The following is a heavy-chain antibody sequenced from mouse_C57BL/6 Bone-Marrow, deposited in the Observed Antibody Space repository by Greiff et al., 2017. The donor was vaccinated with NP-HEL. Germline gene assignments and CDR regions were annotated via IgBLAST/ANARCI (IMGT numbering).Heavy chain of an antibody. D-gene: IGHD1-1*01. CDR2: IYPGDGDT. V-gene: IGHV1-80*01. J-gene: IGHJ3*01. Sequence: VQLQQSGAELVKPGASVKISCKASGYAFSSYWMNWVKQRPGKGLEWIGQIYPGDGDTNYNGKFKGKATLTADKSSSTAYMQLSSLTSEDSAVYFCARWEYYGSSYWFAYWGQGTLVTVSA. CDR3: ARWEYYGSSYWFAY. CDR1: GYAFSSYW.